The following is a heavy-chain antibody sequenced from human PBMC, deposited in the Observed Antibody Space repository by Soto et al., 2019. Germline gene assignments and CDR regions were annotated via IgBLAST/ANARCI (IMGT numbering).Heavy chain of an antibody. V-gene: IGHV3-30*19. CDR2: IPHDGTYQ. CDR1: GFTFSSYG. CDR3: VRDDDNLDNGLDH. J-gene: IGHJ4*02. D-gene: IGHD1-1*01. Sequence: QVQLVESGGGVVQPGGSLRLSCTASGFTFSSYGMHWVRQAPGKGLQWVAVIPHDGTYQYYLDSVKGRFTISRDNSKDTLYLQMNSLRVEDTAVYYCVRDDDNLDNGLDHWGQGTLVT.